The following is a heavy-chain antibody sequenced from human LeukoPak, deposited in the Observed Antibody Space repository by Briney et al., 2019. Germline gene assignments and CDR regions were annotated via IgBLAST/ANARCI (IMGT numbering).Heavy chain of an antibody. D-gene: IGHD4-17*01. CDR1: GFTFSTYW. J-gene: IGHJ4*02. CDR3: ARSRGDYERGYLDD. V-gene: IGHV3-7*01. Sequence: GGSLRLSCAASGFTFSTYWMSWVRQAPGKGLEWVANMNQDGSAKYYVDSVKGRFTISRDNAKSSLYLQMNSLRAEDTAFYYCARSRGDYERGYLDDWSQGTLVTVPS. CDR2: MNQDGSAK.